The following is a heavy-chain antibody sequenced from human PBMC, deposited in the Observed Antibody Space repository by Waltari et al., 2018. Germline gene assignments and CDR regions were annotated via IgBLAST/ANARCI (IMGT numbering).Heavy chain of an antibody. CDR2: ISGSGGST. CDR1: GFTFSSYA. J-gene: IGHJ4*02. Sequence: EVQLLESGGGLVQPGGSLRLSCAASGFTFSSYAMSWVRQAPGKGLEWVSAISGSGGSTYYADSVKGRFIISRDNSKNTLYLQMNSLRAEDTAVYYCAKEEDYDFWSGYVVGVDYWGQGTLVTVSS. CDR3: AKEEDYDFWSGYVVGVDY. D-gene: IGHD3-3*01. V-gene: IGHV3-23*01.